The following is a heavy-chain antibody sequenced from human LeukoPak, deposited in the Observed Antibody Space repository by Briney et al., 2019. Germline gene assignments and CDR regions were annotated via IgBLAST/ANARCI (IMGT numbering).Heavy chain of an antibody. J-gene: IGHJ4*02. V-gene: IGHV2-70*17. CDR2: IDWDDDK. CDR1: GFSLTTGGMR. CDR3: ARTTSSGLYLHFDY. Sequence: RRSGPTLVKPTQTLTLTCTFSGFSLTTGGMRVSWIRQPPGKALEWLARIDWDDDKVYSTSLKTRLTISKDTSKNQVVPTMTNMDPVDTATYYCARTTSSGLYLHFDYWGQGTLVTVSS. D-gene: IGHD6-19*01.